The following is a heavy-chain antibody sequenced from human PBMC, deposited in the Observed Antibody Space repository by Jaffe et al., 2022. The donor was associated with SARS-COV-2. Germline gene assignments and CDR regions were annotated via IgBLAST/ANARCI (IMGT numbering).Heavy chain of an antibody. CDR1: GFTFSSYG. CDR2: ISYDGSNK. Sequence: QVQLVESGGGVVQPGRSLRLSCAASGFTFSSYGMHWVRQAPGKGLEWVAVISYDGSNKYYADSVKGRFTISRDNSKNTLYLQMNSLRAEDTAVYYCAKDCPPTVVTLRADAFDIWGQGTMVTVSS. D-gene: IGHD4-17*01. CDR3: AKDCPPTVVTLRADAFDI. J-gene: IGHJ3*02. V-gene: IGHV3-30*18.